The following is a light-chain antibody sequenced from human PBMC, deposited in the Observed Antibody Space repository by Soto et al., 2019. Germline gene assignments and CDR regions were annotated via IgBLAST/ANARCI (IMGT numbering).Light chain of an antibody. CDR2: AAS. Sequence: DIQMTQSPSSLSASVGDRVTITFRASQSISRYLNWYQKKPGKDPKLLIYAASTLQSGVPSRFSGNESGTDFTLTISSLQPEDTATYYCQQSYNLKFTFGPGTKVDIK. V-gene: IGKV1-39*01. J-gene: IGKJ3*01. CDR3: QQSYNLKFT. CDR1: QSISRY.